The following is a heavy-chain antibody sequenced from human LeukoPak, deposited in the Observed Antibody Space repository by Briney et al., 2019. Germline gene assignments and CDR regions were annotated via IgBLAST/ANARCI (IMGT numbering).Heavy chain of an antibody. CDR2: IYTGGST. J-gene: IGHJ1*01. D-gene: IGHD2-2*02. CDR3: ASEVPASIDYFQH. Sequence: PSETLSLTCTVSGGSISSYYWSWIRQPPGKGLEWIGRIYTGGSTNYNPSLKSRVTMSVDTSRNQFSLRLSSVTAADTAVYYCASEVPASIDYFQHWGQGTLVTVSS. V-gene: IGHV4-4*07. CDR1: GGSISSYY.